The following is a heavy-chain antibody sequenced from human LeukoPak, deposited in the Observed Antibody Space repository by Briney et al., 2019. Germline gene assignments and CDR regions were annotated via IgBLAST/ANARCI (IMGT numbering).Heavy chain of an antibody. D-gene: IGHD2-21*01. Sequence: SETLSLTCTVSGGSISSFYWSWIRQPPGKGLEWIGYIYYSGSTNYNPSLKSRVTISVDTSKNQFSLRLRPVTAADTAVYYCARGVVIAPQTFDYWGQGTLVTVSS. CDR1: GGSISSFY. J-gene: IGHJ4*02. CDR3: ARGVVIAPQTFDY. CDR2: IYYSGST. V-gene: IGHV4-59*01.